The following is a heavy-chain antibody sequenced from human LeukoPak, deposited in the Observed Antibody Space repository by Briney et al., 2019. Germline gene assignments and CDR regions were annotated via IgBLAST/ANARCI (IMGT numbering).Heavy chain of an antibody. CDR2: IHTSAGT. J-gene: IGHJ5*02. V-gene: IGHV4-4*07. Sequence: SETLSLTCTVSGDSISSYYWSWIRQPAGKGLEWIGRIHTSAGTSYNPSLKSRVTMSVDTSENQFSLKLSSVTAADTAVYYCARGARDGYNPNWFDPWGQGTLVTVSS. CDR3: ARGARDGYNPNWFDP. CDR1: GDSISSYY. D-gene: IGHD5-24*01.